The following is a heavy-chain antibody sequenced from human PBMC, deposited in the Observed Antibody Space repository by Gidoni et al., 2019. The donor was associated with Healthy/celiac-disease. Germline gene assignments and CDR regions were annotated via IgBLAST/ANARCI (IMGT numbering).Heavy chain of an antibody. Sequence: EVQLVESGGGLVKPGGSLRLSCAASGFTFSSYSMNWVRQAPGKGLEWVSFISSSSSYIYYADSVKGRFTISRDNAKNSLYLQMNSLRAEDTAVYYCARLSSSGWFDPWGQGTLVTVSS. CDR1: GFTFSSYS. D-gene: IGHD6-6*01. V-gene: IGHV3-21*01. J-gene: IGHJ5*02. CDR2: ISSSSSYI. CDR3: ARLSSSGWFDP.